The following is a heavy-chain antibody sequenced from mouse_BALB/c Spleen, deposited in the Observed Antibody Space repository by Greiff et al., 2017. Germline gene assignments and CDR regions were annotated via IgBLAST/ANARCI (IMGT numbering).Heavy chain of an antibody. CDR1: GYTFTSYW. V-gene: IGHV1S81*02. Sequence: QVQLQQPGAELVKPGASVKLSCKASGYTFTSYWMHWVKQRPGQGLEWIGEINPSNGRTNYNEKFKSKATLTVDKSSSTAYMELARLTSEDSAICYSERRSSYAMDYWGQGTSVTVSS. D-gene: IGHD1-1*01. J-gene: IGHJ4*01. CDR2: INPSNGRT. CDR3: ERRSSYAMDY.